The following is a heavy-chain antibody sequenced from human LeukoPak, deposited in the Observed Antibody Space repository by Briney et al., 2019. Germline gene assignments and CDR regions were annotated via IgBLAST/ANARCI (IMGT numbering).Heavy chain of an antibody. V-gene: IGHV3-7*01. J-gene: IGHJ4*02. CDR2: IKQDGSEK. D-gene: IGHD3-9*01. CDR1: GFTFSSYW. CDR3: ARSNYDLLTGYLY. Sequence: PGGSLRLSCTASGFTFSSYWMSWVRQAPGKGLEWVANIKQDGSEKYYVDSVKGRFTISRDNAKNSLYLQMNSLRVEDTALYYCARSNYDLLTGYLYWGQGALVTVSS.